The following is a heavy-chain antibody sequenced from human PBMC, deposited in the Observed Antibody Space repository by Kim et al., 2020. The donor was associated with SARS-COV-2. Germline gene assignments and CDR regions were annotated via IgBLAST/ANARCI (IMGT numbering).Heavy chain of an antibody. D-gene: IGHD1-1*01. CDR1: GGSFNSYT. J-gene: IGHJ4*02. CDR3: TKTDDGEHEFDT. CDR2: IVPISGTP. Sequence: SVKVSCKVSGGSFNSYTLSWVRQAPSQGLEWLGGIVPISGTPTYAPAFQDKVTISADDSTTTVYLELTRLTSEDTAIYFCTKTDDGEHEFDTWGQGTLVSVSS. V-gene: IGHV1-69*13.